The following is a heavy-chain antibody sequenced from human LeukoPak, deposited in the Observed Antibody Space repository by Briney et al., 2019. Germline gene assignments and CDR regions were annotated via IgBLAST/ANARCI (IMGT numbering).Heavy chain of an antibody. V-gene: IGHV3-23*01. J-gene: IGHJ6*03. D-gene: IGHD5-18*01. CDR3: AKRGGSYGYYYYYMDV. CDR2: ISGSGGST. Sequence: PGGSLRLSCAASGFTFSSYGMSWVRQAPGKGLEWVSAISGSGGSTYYADSVKGRFTISRDNSKNTLYLQMNSLRAEDTAVYYCAKRGGSYGYYYYYMDVWGKGTTVTISS. CDR1: GFTFSSYG.